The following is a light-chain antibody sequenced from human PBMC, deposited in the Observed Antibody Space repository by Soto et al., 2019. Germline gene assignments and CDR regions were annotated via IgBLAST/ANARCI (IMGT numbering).Light chain of an antibody. CDR3: TSYAGSNNLV. J-gene: IGLJ3*02. CDR2: EVS. CDR1: SSDIGGYNY. V-gene: IGLV2-8*01. Sequence: QSARTQPPSASGSPGQSVTISCTGTSSDIGGYNYVSWYQQHPGKAPKLIIYEVSKRPSGVPDRFSGSKSGNTASLTVSGLQAEDEADYYCTSYAGSNNLVFAGGTQLTVL.